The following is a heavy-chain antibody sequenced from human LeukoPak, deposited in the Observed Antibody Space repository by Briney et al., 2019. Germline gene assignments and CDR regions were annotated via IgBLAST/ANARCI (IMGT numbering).Heavy chain of an antibody. CDR1: GFTFSCYW. CDR2: IISDGSST. Sequence: GGSLRLSCAASGFTFSCYWMHWVRQAPGKGLVWVSRIISDGSSTTYADSVKGRFTISRDNAENTVYLQMNSLRAEDTAVYYCAKGYGNRRYPPWWREGPLGTVSS. CDR3: AKGYGNRRYPPW. V-gene: IGHV3-74*01. D-gene: IGHD1-1*01. J-gene: IGHJ1*01.